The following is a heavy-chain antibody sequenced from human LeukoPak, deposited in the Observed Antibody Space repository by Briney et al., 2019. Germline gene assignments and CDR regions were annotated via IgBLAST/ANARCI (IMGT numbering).Heavy chain of an antibody. CDR1: GFTFSSYG. D-gene: IGHD3-9*01. CDR2: IWYDGSNK. V-gene: IGHV3-33*06. Sequence: GGSLRLSCAASGFTFSSYGMHWVRQAPGKGLEWVAVIWYDGSNKYYADSVKGRFTISRDNSKNTLYLQMNSLRAEDTAVYYGAKEYDILTGYHLGYFDYWGQGTLVTVSS. CDR3: AKEYDILTGYHLGYFDY. J-gene: IGHJ4*02.